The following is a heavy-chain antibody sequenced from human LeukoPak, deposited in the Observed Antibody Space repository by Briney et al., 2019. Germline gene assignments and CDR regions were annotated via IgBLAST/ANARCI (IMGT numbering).Heavy chain of an antibody. CDR1: GYTFTSYA. D-gene: IGHD1-1*01. Sequence: ASVKVSCKASGYTFTSYAMNWVRQAPGQGLEWMGWINANTGNPTYAQGFTGRFVFSLDTSVSTAYLQISSLKAEDTAVYYCARTNRSGERPRAYYYYMDVWGKGTTVTVSS. CDR2: INANTGNP. V-gene: IGHV7-4-1*02. J-gene: IGHJ6*03. CDR3: ARTNRSGERPRAYYYYMDV.